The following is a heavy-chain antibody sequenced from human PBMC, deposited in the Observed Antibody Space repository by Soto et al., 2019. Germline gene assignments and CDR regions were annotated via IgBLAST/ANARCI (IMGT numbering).Heavy chain of an antibody. D-gene: IGHD2-15*01. CDR1: GYSFTSYW. CDR2: IYPGDSDT. J-gene: IGHJ5*02. Sequence: GESLKISCKGSGYSFTSYWIGWVRQMPGKGLEWMGIIYPGDSDTRYSPSFQGQVTISADKSISTAYLQWSSLKASDTAMYYCARAAGSGGRKGYWFDPWGQGTLVTVSS. CDR3: ARAAGSGGRKGYWFDP. V-gene: IGHV5-51*01.